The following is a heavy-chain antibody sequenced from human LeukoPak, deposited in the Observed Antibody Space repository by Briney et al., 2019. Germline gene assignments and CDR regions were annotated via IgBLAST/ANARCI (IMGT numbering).Heavy chain of an antibody. V-gene: IGHV3-30*18. CDR1: GFTFSTYG. D-gene: IGHD3-22*01. Sequence: PGRSLRLSCAASGFTFSTYGMHWVRQAPGKGLEWVALISYDGNNKYYADSVRGRFTISRDNSKNTLYLQMSSLRAEDTAVYYCAKDAESVTRWYYYDSSGYYGSDYWGQGTLVTVSS. J-gene: IGHJ4*02. CDR2: ISYDGNNK. CDR3: AKDAESVTRWYYYDSSGYYGSDY.